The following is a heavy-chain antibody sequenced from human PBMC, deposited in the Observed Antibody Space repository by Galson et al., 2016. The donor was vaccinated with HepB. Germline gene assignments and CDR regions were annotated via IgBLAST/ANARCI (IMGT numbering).Heavy chain of an antibody. CDR2: ISDNGGRT. J-gene: IGHJ4*02. Sequence: SLRLSCAASGFTFSSHAMHWVRQAPGKGLECVSTISDNGGRTFYANSLKGRFTISRDNSKNTLCLQMGSLRAEDMAVYYCARGRGGATQRYFDYWGRGTLVTVSS. V-gene: IGHV3-64*01. D-gene: IGHD1-26*01. CDR3: ARGRGGATQRYFDY. CDR1: GFTFSSHA.